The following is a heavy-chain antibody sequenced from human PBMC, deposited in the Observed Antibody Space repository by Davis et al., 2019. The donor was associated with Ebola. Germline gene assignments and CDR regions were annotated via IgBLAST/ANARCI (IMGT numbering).Heavy chain of an antibody. D-gene: IGHD2-15*01. CDR3: AREDCSAGTCYPNYFDY. CDR2: IVAIFGSP. Sequence: SVKVSCKASGGTSNSYAISWVRQAPGQGPEWMGGIVAIFGSPNYAQKFQGRVTITADASTSTVFMEMSSLTSEDTAVYYCAREDCSAGTCYPNYFDYWGQGTLVTVSS. J-gene: IGHJ4*02. V-gene: IGHV1-69*13. CDR1: GGTSNSYA.